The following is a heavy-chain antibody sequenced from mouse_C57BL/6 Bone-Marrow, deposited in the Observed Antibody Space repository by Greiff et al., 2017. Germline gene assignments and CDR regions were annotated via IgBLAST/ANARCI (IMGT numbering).Heavy chain of an antibody. CDR2: ISYDGSN. CDR3: ARCNDY. Sequence: EVQRVESGPGLVKPSQSLSLTCSVTGYSITSGYYWNWIRQFPGNKLEWMGYISYDGSNNYNPSLKNRISITRDTSKNQFFLKLNSVTTEDTATYYCARCNDYWGQGTTLTVSS. V-gene: IGHV3-6*01. CDR1: GYSITSGYY. J-gene: IGHJ2*01.